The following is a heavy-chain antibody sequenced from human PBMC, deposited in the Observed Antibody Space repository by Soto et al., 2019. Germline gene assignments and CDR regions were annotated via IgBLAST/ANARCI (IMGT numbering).Heavy chain of an antibody. J-gene: IGHJ4*02. D-gene: IGHD1-1*01. CDR2: ISAHNGNT. Sequence: QVHLVQSXAXVKKPGXSVKVSCKASGYTFTSYGITWVRQAPGQGLEWMGWISAHNGNTDYAQKLQGRVIVTRDTSTSTAYMELRSLISDDTAVYYCARGRYGDYWGQGALVTVSS. CDR1: GYTFTSYG. V-gene: IGHV1-18*01. CDR3: ARGRYGDY.